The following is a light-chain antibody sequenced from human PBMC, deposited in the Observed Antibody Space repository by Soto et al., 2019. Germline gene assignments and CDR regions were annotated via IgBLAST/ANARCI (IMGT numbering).Light chain of an antibody. J-gene: IGLJ2*01. CDR1: SSDIGGSNF. Sequence: QSVLTQPASVSASPGQSITISCTGTSSDIGGSNFVSWYQQHPGKVPKLVISEVSKRPSGISNRFSGSKSGNTASLTISGLQAEDEADYYCISYTTSSTVVFGGGTK. CDR3: ISYTTSSTVV. CDR2: EVS. V-gene: IGLV2-14*01.